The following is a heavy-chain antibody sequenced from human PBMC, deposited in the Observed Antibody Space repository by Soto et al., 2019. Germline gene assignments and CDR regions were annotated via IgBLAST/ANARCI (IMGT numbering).Heavy chain of an antibody. Sequence: QVQLEQSGAEVKKPGASVKVSCKASGYKFTNHDINWVRQASGQGLEWMGWMNPDSGKTEYVRKFQDRVTFTRDTASNTAYMELSGLRAEDTAIYFCAIYTSSFSYFYFWGQGTLVTVS. CDR2: MNPDSGKT. CDR3: AIYTSSFSYFYF. J-gene: IGHJ4*02. V-gene: IGHV1-8*01. CDR1: GYKFTNHD. D-gene: IGHD3-16*01.